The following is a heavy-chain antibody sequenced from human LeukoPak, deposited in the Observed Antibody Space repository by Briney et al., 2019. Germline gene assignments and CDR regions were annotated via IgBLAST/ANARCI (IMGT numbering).Heavy chain of an antibody. Sequence: ASVNVSCKASGYTFNGHYMHWVRQAPGQGPEWMGWINPNSGDTNYAQKFQGRVTLTRDAFIGSAYIEMDRRTYYGTAIYYCARDVYNRAWRYSDLWGHGTLVTASS. V-gene: IGHV1-2*02. J-gene: IGHJ2*01. CDR2: INPNSGDT. D-gene: IGHD3-10*01. CDR1: GYTFNGHY. CDR3: ARDVYNRAWRYSDL.